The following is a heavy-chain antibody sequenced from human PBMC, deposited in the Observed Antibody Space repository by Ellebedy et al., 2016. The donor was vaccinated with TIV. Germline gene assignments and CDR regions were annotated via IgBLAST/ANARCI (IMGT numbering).Heavy chain of an antibody. J-gene: IGHJ5*02. CDR1: GFSFRSYW. Sequence: PGGSLRLSCAASGFSFRSYWMSWVRQAPGKGLEWVANIYQDGGVQYYVDSVKGRFTISRDNAVNSLFLQMNSLRAEDTAVYYCARRGSYGDYAVQINSWFDTWGRGTLVAVSS. D-gene: IGHD4-17*01. CDR2: IYQDGGVQ. V-gene: IGHV3-7*01. CDR3: ARRGSYGDYAVQINSWFDT.